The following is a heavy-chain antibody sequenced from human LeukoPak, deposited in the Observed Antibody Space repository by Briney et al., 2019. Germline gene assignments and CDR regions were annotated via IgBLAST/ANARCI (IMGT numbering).Heavy chain of an antibody. Sequence: GGSLRLSCSASGFIFSSYAMHWVRQAPGKGLEYVSGISSNGGSTYYADSVKGRFTISRDNSKNTLYLQMSSLRGEDTAVYYCVRDILLSDYGDNWGQGTLVTVSS. CDR1: GFIFSSYA. V-gene: IGHV3-64D*09. CDR3: VRDILLSDYGDN. CDR2: ISSNGGST. D-gene: IGHD3-9*01. J-gene: IGHJ4*02.